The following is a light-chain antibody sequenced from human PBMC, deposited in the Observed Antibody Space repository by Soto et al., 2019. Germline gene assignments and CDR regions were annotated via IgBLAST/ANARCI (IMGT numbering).Light chain of an antibody. CDR2: DSS. V-gene: IGKV3-11*01. Sequence: EMVLTQSPATLSLSPGERATLSCRARENVGRSLAWYQQKPGQAPRLLIYDSSNRAAGIPASFSGSGSGTDFTLTISSLEPEDFAVYYCQQRSNWPPITFGQGTRLEIK. J-gene: IGKJ5*01. CDR3: QQRSNWPPIT. CDR1: ENVGRS.